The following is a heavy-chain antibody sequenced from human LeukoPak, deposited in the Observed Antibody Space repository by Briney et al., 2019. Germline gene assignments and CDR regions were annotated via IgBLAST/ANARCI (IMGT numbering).Heavy chain of an antibody. D-gene: IGHD4-17*01. Sequence: SETLSLTCTVSGDSMSDYFWTWIRQPPGKGLEWIGYAADSGSTNYNPSLKSRVTISVDSSTNHFSLRLTSVTAADTAIYYCAAMTTVTVYSYFLDSWGQGTLLTVSS. CDR2: AADSGST. V-gene: IGHV4-59*01. CDR1: GDSMSDYF. J-gene: IGHJ4*02. CDR3: AAMTTVTVYSYFLDS.